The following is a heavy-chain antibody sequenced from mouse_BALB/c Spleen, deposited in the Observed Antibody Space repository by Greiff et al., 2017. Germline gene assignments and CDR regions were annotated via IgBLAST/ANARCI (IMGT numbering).Heavy chain of an antibody. Sequence: EVQLQQSGAELVRSGASVKLSCTASGFNIKDYYMHWVKQRPEQGLEWIGWIDPENGDTEYAPKFQGKATMTADTSSNTAYLQLSSLTSEDTAVYYCNAGRHGNYEADYYAMDYWGQGTSVTVSS. J-gene: IGHJ4*01. CDR3: NAGRHGNYEADYYAMDY. V-gene: IGHV14-4*02. CDR2: IDPENGDT. CDR1: GFNIKDYY. D-gene: IGHD2-1*01.